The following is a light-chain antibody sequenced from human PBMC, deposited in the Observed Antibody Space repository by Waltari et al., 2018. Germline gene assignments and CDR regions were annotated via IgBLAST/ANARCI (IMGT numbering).Light chain of an antibody. CDR1: QSVGGSY. CDR2: GTF. Sequence: EIVLTQSPGTLSLSPGERATLSCRANQSVGGSYLAWYQQKPGQAPSLLIYGTFSRATGIPDRFSGSGSGTDFILTISRLEPEDFAVYYCQQYGSSPGITFGQGTRVEIK. J-gene: IGKJ5*01. CDR3: QQYGSSPGIT. V-gene: IGKV3-20*01.